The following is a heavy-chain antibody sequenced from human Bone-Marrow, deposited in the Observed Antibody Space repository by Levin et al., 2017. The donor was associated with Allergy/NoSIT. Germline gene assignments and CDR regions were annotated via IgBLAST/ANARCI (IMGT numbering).Heavy chain of an antibody. CDR1: GFSLSTSGVG. J-gene: IGHJ3*02. Sequence: SGPTLVKPTQTLTLTCTFSGFSLSTSGVGVGWIRQPPGKALEWLALIYWNDDKRYSPSLKSRLTITKDTSKNQVVLTMTNMDPVDTATYYCAHRPLPYYGSGSYSPGKAFDIWGQGTMVTVSS. CDR2: IYWNDDK. CDR3: AHRPLPYYGSGSYSPGKAFDI. V-gene: IGHV2-5*01. D-gene: IGHD3-10*01.